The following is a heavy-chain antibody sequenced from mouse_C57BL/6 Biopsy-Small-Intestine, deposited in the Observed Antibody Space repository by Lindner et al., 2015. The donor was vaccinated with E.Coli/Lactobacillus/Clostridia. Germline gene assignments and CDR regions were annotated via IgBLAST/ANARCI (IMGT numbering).Heavy chain of an antibody. J-gene: IGHJ2*01. CDR2: IDPETGGT. D-gene: IGHD1-1*01. CDR3: TRGYYYGSYFDY. CDR1: GYTFTDYE. Sequence: VQLQESGAELVRPGASVTLSCKASGYTFTDYEMHWVKQTPVHGLEWIGAIDPETGGTAYNQKFMGKAILTADKSSTTAYMELRSLTSEDSAVYYCTRGYYYGSYFDYWGQGTTLTVSS. V-gene: IGHV1-15*01.